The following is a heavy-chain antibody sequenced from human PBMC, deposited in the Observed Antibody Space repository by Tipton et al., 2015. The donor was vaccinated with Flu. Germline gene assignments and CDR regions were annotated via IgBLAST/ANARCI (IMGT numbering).Heavy chain of an antibody. CDR2: INHSGST. J-gene: IGHJ3*02. Sequence: TLSLTCAVYGGSFSGYYWSWIRQPPGKGLEWIGEINHSGSTNYNPSLKSRVTISVDTSKNQFSLKLSSVTAADTAVYYCARATPKGAFDIWGQGTMVTVSS. CDR3: ARATPKGAFDI. V-gene: IGHV4-34*01. CDR1: GGSFSGYY.